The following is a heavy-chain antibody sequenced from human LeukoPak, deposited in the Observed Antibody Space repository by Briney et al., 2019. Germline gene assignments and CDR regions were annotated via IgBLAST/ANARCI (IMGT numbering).Heavy chain of an antibody. D-gene: IGHD2-15*01. CDR2: INPHRGDT. J-gene: IGHJ3*02. Sequence: GASVKVSCKASGYSFTAYYIHWVRQAPGQGPEWMGWINPHRGDTNYAQNFQGRVTLTRDTSITTAYMELSSLRSDDTAVFYCARDEDADPENAFDIWGQGTMVTVSS. CDR1: GYSFTAYY. CDR3: ARDEDADPENAFDI. V-gene: IGHV1-2*02.